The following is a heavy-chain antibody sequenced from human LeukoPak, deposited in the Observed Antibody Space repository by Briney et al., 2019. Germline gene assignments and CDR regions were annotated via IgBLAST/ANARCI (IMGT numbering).Heavy chain of an antibody. CDR2: FHPKDADM. J-gene: IGHJ6*04. V-gene: IGHV1-24*01. Sequence: GASVKVSCKVSGYTVTEVAIHWVRQTPGEGLEWMGGFHPKDADMIYAQRFQGRVTMTQDTSTDTVYMELSSLRSEDTAIYYRATVQYTLLPGYLNQMEVWGKGTTVTISS. D-gene: IGHD3-9*01. CDR3: ATVQYTLLPGYLNQMEV. CDR1: GYTVTEVA.